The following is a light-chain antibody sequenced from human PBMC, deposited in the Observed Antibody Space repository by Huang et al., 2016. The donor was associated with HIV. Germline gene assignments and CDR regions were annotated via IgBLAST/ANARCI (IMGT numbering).Light chain of an antibody. CDR3: QKLDSYPFT. Sequence: IQLIQSPSSLSASVGDRVTITCRASQGIRSYLAWYQQKPGKAPKLLIYAASILQSGVPSRVSGSGSGTDFALTISSLQPEDFGTYYCQKLDSYPFTFGGGTKVEIK. V-gene: IGKV1-9*01. CDR2: AAS. CDR1: QGIRSY. J-gene: IGKJ4*01.